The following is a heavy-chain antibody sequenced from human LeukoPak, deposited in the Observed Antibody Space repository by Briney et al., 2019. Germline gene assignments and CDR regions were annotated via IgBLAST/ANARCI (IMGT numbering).Heavy chain of an antibody. D-gene: IGHD6-19*01. V-gene: IGHV4-59*01. J-gene: IGHJ4*02. Sequence: PSETLSLTCTVSGGSISSYYWSWIRQPPGKGLEWIGYIYYSGSTNYNPSLKSRVTISVDTSKNQFSLKLSSATAADTAVYYCARATYSSGWDYWGQGTLVTVSS. CDR1: GGSISSYY. CDR3: ARATYSSGWDY. CDR2: IYYSGST.